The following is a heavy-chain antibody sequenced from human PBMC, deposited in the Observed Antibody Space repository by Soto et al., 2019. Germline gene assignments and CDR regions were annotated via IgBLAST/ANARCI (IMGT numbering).Heavy chain of an antibody. V-gene: IGHV1-2*02. J-gene: IGHJ5*02. Sequence: ASVKVSCKASGYTFTGYYMHRVRQAPGQGLEWMGWINPNSGGTNYAQKFQGRVTMTRDTSISTAYMELSRLRSDDTAVYYCAEGYCSGGSCYWFDPWGQGTLVTVSS. CDR2: INPNSGGT. D-gene: IGHD2-15*01. CDR3: AEGYCSGGSCYWFDP. CDR1: GYTFTGYY.